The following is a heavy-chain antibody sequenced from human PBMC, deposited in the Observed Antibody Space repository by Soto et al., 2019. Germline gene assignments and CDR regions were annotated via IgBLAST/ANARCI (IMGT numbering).Heavy chain of an antibody. CDR3: ARVGWNGYYYLPDY. V-gene: IGHV1-46*01. CDR1: GYTFTNYY. D-gene: IGHD3-3*01. Sequence: QVQLVQSGAEVKKPGASVKVACKASGYTFTNYYMHWVRQAPGQGLEWMGIINPSAGSTTYAQKFQGRVTMTRDTSTSTFYMELSSLRSEDTAVYYCARVGWNGYYYLPDYWGQGTLVTVPS. CDR2: INPSAGST. J-gene: IGHJ4*02.